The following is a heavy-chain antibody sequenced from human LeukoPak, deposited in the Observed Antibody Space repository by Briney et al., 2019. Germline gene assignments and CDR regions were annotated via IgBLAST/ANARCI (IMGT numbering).Heavy chain of an antibody. CDR2: ISGSGGST. D-gene: IGHD1-26*01. J-gene: IGHJ5*02. Sequence: GGSLRLSCAASGFTFSSYAMSWVRQAPGKGLEWVSAISGSGGSTYYADSVKGRFTISRDNSKNTLYLQMNSLRAEDTAVYYCAKDLGNRVGATASVAWGQETLVTVSS. V-gene: IGHV3-23*01. CDR3: AKDLGNRVGATASVA. CDR1: GFTFSSYA.